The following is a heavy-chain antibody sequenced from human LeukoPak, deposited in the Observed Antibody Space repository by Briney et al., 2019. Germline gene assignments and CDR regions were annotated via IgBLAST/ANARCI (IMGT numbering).Heavy chain of an antibody. CDR1: GFTLSSYA. J-gene: IGHJ6*03. Sequence: GGSLRLSCAASGFTLSSYAMSWVRQAPGKGLEWVSVIYSGGSTYYADSVKGRFTISRDNSKNTLYLQMNSLRAEDTAVYYCARVYYGDYLDVWGQGTTVTVSS. CDR3: ARVYYGDYLDV. CDR2: IYSGGST. D-gene: IGHD4-17*01. V-gene: IGHV3-53*01.